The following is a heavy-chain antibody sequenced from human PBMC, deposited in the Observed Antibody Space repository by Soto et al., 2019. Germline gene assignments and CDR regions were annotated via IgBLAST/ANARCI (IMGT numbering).Heavy chain of an antibody. V-gene: IGHV4-59*01. J-gene: IGHJ6*02. CDR1: GGSIRNYY. CDR2: IYYSGST. CDR3: ARDSTAMAYYGMEV. Sequence: PSQTLSLTSTVSGGSIRNYYWSWIRQHPGKGLEWIGYIYYSGSTNYNPSLKSRVTVSVDTSKNQFSLKLSSVTAADTAVYYCARDSTAMAYYGMEVWGQGTTVTVSS. D-gene: IGHD5-18*01.